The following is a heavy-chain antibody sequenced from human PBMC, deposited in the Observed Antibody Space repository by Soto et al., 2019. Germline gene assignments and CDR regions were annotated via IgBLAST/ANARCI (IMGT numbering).Heavy chain of an antibody. CDR1: GGTSSSYT. CDR3: ARGGEANYYTAGSPPNS. Sequence: QVQLVQSGAEVKKPGSSVKVSCKASGGTSSSYTISWVRQAPGQGLEWVGGIIPIFGTTTYAQKFLDRVTIIADQSTSTASMELSSLGSEYTAVYYCARGGEANYYTAGSPPNSWGQGTLVTVSS. V-gene: IGHV1-69*01. CDR2: IIPIFGTT. J-gene: IGHJ4*02. D-gene: IGHD3-10*01.